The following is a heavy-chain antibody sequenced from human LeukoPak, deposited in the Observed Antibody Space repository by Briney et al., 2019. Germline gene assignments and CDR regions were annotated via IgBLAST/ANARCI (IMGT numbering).Heavy chain of an antibody. Sequence: GGPLRLSCAASGFTFSSYAMHWVRQAPGKGLEWVAVISYDGSNKYYADSVKGRFTISRDNSKNTLYLQMNSLRAEDTAVYYCARDRVVADIVVVVAATLFGYFDYWGQGTLVTVSS. CDR3: ARDRVVADIVVVVAATLFGYFDY. CDR1: GFTFSSYA. CDR2: ISYDGSNK. J-gene: IGHJ4*02. V-gene: IGHV3-30-3*01. D-gene: IGHD2-15*01.